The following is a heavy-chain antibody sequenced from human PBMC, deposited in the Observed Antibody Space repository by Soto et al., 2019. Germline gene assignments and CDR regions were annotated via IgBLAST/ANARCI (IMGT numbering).Heavy chain of an antibody. V-gene: IGHV3-30-3*01. J-gene: IGHJ4*02. CDR2: TSSDGDLK. CDR1: GFTFRNYP. D-gene: IGHD6-6*01. Sequence: QVQLEESGGGVVQPGRSLRLSCVASGFTFRNYPVHWVRQAPGTGLAWMAVTSSDGDLKYYVDSAKGRFTISRDNSKNTLYLQMSSLRLDDAAVYYCARQPVVGVWLSDYWGQGTLVTVSS. CDR3: ARQPVVGVWLSDY.